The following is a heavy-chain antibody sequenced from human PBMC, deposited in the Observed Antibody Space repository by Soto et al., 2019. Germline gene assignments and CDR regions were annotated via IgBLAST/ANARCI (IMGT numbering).Heavy chain of an antibody. J-gene: IGHJ5*02. CDR1: GGTFSSYA. CDR2: IIPIFGTA. D-gene: IGHD3-3*01. CDR3: ARDLARITIFGVVIPEFDP. Sequence: VASVKVSCKASGGTFSSYAISWVRQAPGQGLEWMGGIIPIFGTANYAQKFQGRVTITADESTSTAYMELSSLRSEDTAVYYCARDLARITIFGVVIPEFDPWGQGTLVTVS. V-gene: IGHV1-69*13.